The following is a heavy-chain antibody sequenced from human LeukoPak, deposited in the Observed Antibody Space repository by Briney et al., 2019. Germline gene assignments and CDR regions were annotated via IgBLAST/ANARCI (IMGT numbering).Heavy chain of an antibody. V-gene: IGHV4-34*01. Sequence: PSETLSLTCAVYGGSFSGYYWSWIRQPPGKGLEWIGEINHSGSTNYNPSLKSRVTISVDTSKNQFSLKLSSVTAADTAVYYCARDPFDYDFADDVGGSDYYGLDVWGQGTTVTVSS. J-gene: IGHJ6*02. CDR1: GGSFSGYY. CDR3: ARDPFDYDFADDVGGSDYYGLDV. D-gene: IGHD4-17*01. CDR2: INHSGST.